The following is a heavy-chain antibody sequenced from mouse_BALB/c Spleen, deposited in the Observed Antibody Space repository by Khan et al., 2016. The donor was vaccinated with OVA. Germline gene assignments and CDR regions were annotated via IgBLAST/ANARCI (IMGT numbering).Heavy chain of an antibody. J-gene: IGHJ4*01. CDR2: IWGDGST. D-gene: IGHD6-1*01. V-gene: IGHV2-3*01. CDR3: AGFEASYYAMYY. Sequence: QVQLKQSGPGLVAPSQSLSITCTVSGFSLTNYGVNWVRQPPGKGLEWLGVIWGDGSTNYHSALISRLSITQDNSKSQVFLKLNSLQTDDTATYYCAGFEASYYAMYYWGQGTSVTVSS. CDR1: GFSLTNYG.